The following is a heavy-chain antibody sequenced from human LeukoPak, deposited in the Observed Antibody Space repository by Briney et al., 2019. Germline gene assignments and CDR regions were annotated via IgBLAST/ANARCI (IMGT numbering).Heavy chain of an antibody. CDR2: IYYSGST. Sequence: SETLSLTCTVSGGSISSYYWTWIRQPPGEGLEWIGYIYYSGSTNYNPSLKSRVTISVDTSKNQFSLKLSSVTAADTAVYYCARTTEAHSWRTRYYDYYMDVWGKGTTVTVSS. V-gene: IGHV4-59*01. J-gene: IGHJ6*03. CDR3: ARTTEAHSWRTRYYDYYMDV. D-gene: IGHD6-13*01. CDR1: GGSISSYY.